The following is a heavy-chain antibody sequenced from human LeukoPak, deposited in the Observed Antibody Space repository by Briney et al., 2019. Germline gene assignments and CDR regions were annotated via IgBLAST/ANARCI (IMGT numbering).Heavy chain of an antibody. CDR2: IYYSGST. V-gene: IGHV4-59*01. CDR3: ARERASSGWYNDY. D-gene: IGHD6-19*01. CDR1: GGSISSYY. J-gene: IGHJ4*02. Sequence: SATLSLTCTVSGGSISSYYWSWIRQPPGKGLEWIGYIYYSGSTNYNPSLKSRVTISVDTSKNQFSLKLSSVTAADTAVYYCARERASSGWYNDYWGQGTLVTVSS.